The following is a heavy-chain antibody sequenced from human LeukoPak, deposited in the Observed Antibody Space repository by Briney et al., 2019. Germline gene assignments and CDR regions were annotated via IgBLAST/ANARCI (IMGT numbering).Heavy chain of an antibody. Sequence: PSETLSLTCTVSGGSISSSSYYWGWIRQPPGKGLEWIGSIYYSGSTYYNPSLKSRVTISVDTSKNQFSLKLSSVTAADTAVYYCARRPGYSGYDSWFDPWGQGTLVTVSS. J-gene: IGHJ5*02. CDR3: ARRPGYSGYDSWFDP. CDR1: GGSISSSSYY. CDR2: IYYSGST. V-gene: IGHV4-39*01. D-gene: IGHD5-12*01.